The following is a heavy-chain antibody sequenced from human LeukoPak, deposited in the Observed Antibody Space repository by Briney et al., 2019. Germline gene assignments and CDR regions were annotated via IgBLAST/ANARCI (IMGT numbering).Heavy chain of an antibody. CDR1: GYTFTSYG. Sequence: ASVTVSCTASGYTFTSYGISWVRQATGQGLEWMGWISAYNGNTNYAQKLQGRVTMTTDTSTSTAYMELRSLRSDDAAVYYCARDSSPEDYYYYYGMDVWGQGTTVTVSS. CDR2: ISAYNGNT. V-gene: IGHV1-18*01. D-gene: IGHD6-13*01. J-gene: IGHJ6*02. CDR3: ARDSSPEDYYYYYGMDV.